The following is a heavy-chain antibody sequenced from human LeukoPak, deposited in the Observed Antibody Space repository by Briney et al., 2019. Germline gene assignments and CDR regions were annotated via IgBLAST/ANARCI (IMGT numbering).Heavy chain of an antibody. D-gene: IGHD5-12*01. J-gene: IGHJ4*02. CDR1: GVPFSNYY. CDR2: INHSGYT. CDR3: TRAVAGHPD. Sequence: PSETLSLTCAVSGVPFSNYYWSWVRQSPRQGLEWIGEINHSGYTNYNPSLKSRVTMSIDTSKNQISLRLTSVTAADTGVYYCTRAVAGHPDWGQGTLVTVSS. V-gene: IGHV4-34*01.